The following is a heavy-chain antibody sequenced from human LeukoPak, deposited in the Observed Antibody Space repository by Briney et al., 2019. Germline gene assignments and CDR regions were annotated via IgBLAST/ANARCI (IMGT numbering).Heavy chain of an antibody. CDR2: IYYSGST. J-gene: IGHJ4*02. CDR1: GGSISSYY. CDR3: ARDRGGYCDSSGYQFDY. Sequence: SETLSLTCTVSGGSISSYYWSWIRQPPGKGLEWIGYIYYSGSTYYNPSLKSRVTISVDTSKNQFSLKLSSVTAADTAVYYCARDRGGYCDSSGYQFDYWGQGTPVTVSS. D-gene: IGHD3-22*01. V-gene: IGHV4-59*12.